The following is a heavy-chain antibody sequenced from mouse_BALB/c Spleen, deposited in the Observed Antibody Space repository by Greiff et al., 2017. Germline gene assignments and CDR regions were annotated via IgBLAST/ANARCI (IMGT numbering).Heavy chain of an antibody. D-gene: IGHD2-2*01. J-gene: IGHJ4*01. CDR2: IWSDGST. CDR3: ARYGYDGYAMDY. CDR1: GFSLTSYG. Sequence: QVQLQQSGPDLVAPSQSLSITCTVSGFSLTSYGVHWVRQPPGKGLEWLVVIWSDGSTTYNSALKSRLSISKDNSKSQVFLKMNSLQTDDTAMYYCARYGYDGYAMDYWGQGTSVTVSS. V-gene: IGHV2-6-2*01.